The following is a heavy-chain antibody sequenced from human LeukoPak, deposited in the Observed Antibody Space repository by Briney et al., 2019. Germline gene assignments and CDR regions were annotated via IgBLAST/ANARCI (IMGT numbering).Heavy chain of an antibody. CDR1: GYSFTSYW. D-gene: IGHD3-10*01. J-gene: IGHJ4*02. CDR2: IYSGDSDT. CDR3: ARQHYYGSGSPQYYFDY. V-gene: IGHV5-51*01. Sequence: GESLKISCKGSGYSFTSYWMGWVRQIPGKGLGWMGIIYSGDSDTRYSPSFQGQVTISADKSISTAYLQWSSLKASDTAMYYCARQHYYGSGSPQYYFDYWGQGTLVTVSS.